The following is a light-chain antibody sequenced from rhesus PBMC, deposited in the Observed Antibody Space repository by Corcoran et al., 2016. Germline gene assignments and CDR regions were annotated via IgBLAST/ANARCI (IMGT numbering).Light chain of an antibody. CDR2: YAS. CDR3: QQHNSYPRT. Sequence: DIQMTQSPSSLSASVGDTVTITCRASQGISNYLAWYQKTPGKAPKPLIYYASNLESGAPSRFSGSGSVTDFTLTISSLQPEDFAIEYCQQHNSYPRTFGQGTKVEIK. J-gene: IGKJ1*01. CDR1: QGISNY. V-gene: IGKV1S14*01.